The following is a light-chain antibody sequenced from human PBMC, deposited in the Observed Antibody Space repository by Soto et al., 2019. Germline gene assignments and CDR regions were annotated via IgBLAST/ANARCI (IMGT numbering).Light chain of an antibody. J-gene: IGLJ1*01. Sequence: QSALTQPASVSGSPGQSITISCTGTNNLVSWYQQHPGKAPKVVVYEGTKRPSGVSNRFSGSNSGGTASLTISGLQAKDEASYFCCAYVGTFYVFGTGTKVTVL. V-gene: IGLV2-23*01. CDR1: NNL. CDR3: CAYVGTFYV. CDR2: EGT.